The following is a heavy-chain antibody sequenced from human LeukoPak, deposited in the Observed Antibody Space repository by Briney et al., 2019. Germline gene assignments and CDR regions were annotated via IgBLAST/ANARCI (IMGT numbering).Heavy chain of an antibody. D-gene: IGHD6-19*01. Sequence: ASVKVSFKASGYTFTSYGISWVRQAPGQGLEWMGWISAYNGNTNYAQKLQGRVTMTTDTSTSTAYMELRSLRSDDTAVYYCARERRSGYSSGWSINYYYYGMDVWGQGTTVTVSS. V-gene: IGHV1-18*01. J-gene: IGHJ6*02. CDR1: GYTFTSYG. CDR3: ARERRSGYSSGWSINYYYYGMDV. CDR2: ISAYNGNT.